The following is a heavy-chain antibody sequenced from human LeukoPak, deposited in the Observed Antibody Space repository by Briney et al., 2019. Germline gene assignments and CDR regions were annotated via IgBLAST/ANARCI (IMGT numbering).Heavy chain of an antibody. CDR2: IYYSGST. CDR1: GGSISSISSNNYH. D-gene: IGHD4-23*01. Sequence: SETLSLTCIVSGGSISSISSNNYHWGWIRQPPGQGLEWIGSIYYSGSTYYNPSLKSRVTISVDTSKNQFSLKLSSVTAADTALYYCAREMGVVTAHGIDVWGQGTTVTVSS. V-gene: IGHV4-39*02. CDR3: AREMGVVTAHGIDV. J-gene: IGHJ6*02.